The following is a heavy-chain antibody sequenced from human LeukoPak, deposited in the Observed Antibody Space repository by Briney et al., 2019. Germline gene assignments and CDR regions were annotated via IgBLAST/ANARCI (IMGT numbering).Heavy chain of an antibody. CDR1: GFTFSSYA. CDR2: ISGSGGST. Sequence: GGSLRLSCAASGFTFSSYAMSWVRQAQGKGLEWVSAISGSGGSTYYADSVKGRFTISRDNSKNTLYLQMNSLRAEDTAVYYCAKDQDFWSGYYTNWGQGTLVTVSS. J-gene: IGHJ4*02. V-gene: IGHV3-23*01. CDR3: AKDQDFWSGYYTN. D-gene: IGHD3-3*01.